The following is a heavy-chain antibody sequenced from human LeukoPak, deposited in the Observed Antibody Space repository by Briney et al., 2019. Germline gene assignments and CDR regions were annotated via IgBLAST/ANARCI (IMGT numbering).Heavy chain of an antibody. V-gene: IGHV4-59*01. D-gene: IGHD3-10*01. CDR2: IYYSGST. CDR1: GGSISSYY. Sequence: SETLFINCTGSGGSISSYYWCCIRQPPPTRLPLLGSIYYSGSTNYNPSLKSRVTISVDTSKNQFSLKLSSVTAADTAVYYCARAGGPYPMVRGRTFDPWGQGTLVTVSS. CDR3: ARAGGPYPMVRGRTFDP. J-gene: IGHJ5*02.